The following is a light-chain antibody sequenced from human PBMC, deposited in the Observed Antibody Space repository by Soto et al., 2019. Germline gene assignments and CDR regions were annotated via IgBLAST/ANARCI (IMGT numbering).Light chain of an antibody. J-gene: IGLJ2*01. CDR3: SSYTCSSTVI. CDR2: DVS. Sequence: QSALTQPASVSGSPGQSITISCTGTSSDVGGYKYVSWYQQHPGKAPKLMIYDVSNRPSGVSNRFSGSKSGNTGSLTISGLQAEDEADYYCSSYTCSSTVIFGGGTQLTVL. V-gene: IGLV2-14*01. CDR1: SSDVGGYKY.